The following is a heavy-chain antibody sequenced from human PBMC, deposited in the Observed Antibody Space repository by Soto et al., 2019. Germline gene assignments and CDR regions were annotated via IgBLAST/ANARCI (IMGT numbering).Heavy chain of an antibody. CDR3: ARLEGLATISYYFDF. D-gene: IGHD3-9*01. J-gene: IGHJ4*02. CDR2: IYYRGNA. CDR1: DDSINSDKYY. Sequence: QLQLQESGPGLVKPSETLSLTCSVSDDSINSDKYYWGWIRQPPGKGLEWIGSIYYRGNAYYNPSHQTRVTIPLDNASSQSSQKLNSVTAADSAVYFCARLEGLATISYYFDFWGPGALVTVSS. V-gene: IGHV4-39*01.